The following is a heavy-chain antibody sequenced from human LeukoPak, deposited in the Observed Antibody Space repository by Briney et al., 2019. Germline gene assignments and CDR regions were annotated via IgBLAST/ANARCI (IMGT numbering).Heavy chain of an antibody. Sequence: SETLSLTCAVYGGSFSGYYWSWIRQPPGKGLEWIGEINHSGSTNYNPSLKSRVTISVDTSKNQFSLKLSSVTAADTAVYYCARGRMRKGTMVRGTYYMDVWGKGTTVTVSS. D-gene: IGHD3-10*01. CDR2: INHSGST. CDR3: ARGRMRKGTMVRGTYYMDV. V-gene: IGHV4-34*01. J-gene: IGHJ6*03. CDR1: GGSFSGYY.